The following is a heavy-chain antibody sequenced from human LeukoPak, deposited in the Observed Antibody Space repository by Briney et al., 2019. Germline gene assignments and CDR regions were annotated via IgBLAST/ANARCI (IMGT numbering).Heavy chain of an antibody. Sequence: GGSLRLSCAASGVTFNTYAMSWVRQAPGKGLEWVAVTGGSDDSTHYADSVKGRFTISRDNSKNSLYLQMNSLTAEDTAVYYCTKDLMTGFSSGWYFGYWGQGALVTVSS. CDR2: TGGSDDST. V-gene: IGHV3-23*01. CDR1: GVTFNTYA. J-gene: IGHJ4*02. D-gene: IGHD6-19*01. CDR3: TKDLMTGFSSGWYFGY.